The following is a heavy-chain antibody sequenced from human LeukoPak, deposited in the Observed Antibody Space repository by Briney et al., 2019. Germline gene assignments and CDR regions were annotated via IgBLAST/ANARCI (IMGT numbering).Heavy chain of an antibody. D-gene: IGHD2-15*01. CDR2: IYSGGST. Sequence: PGGSLRLSCAASGFTVSSNYMSWVRQAPGKGLEWVSVIYSGGSTYYADSVKGRFTISRDNAKNSLYLQMNSLRAEDTAVYYCARSYCSGGSCYFDYWGQGTLVTVSS. J-gene: IGHJ4*02. CDR1: GFTVSSNY. V-gene: IGHV3-66*01. CDR3: ARSYCSGGSCYFDY.